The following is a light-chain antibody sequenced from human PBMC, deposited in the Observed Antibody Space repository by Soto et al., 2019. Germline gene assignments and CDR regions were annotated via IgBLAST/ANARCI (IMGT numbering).Light chain of an antibody. CDR1: QSISSW. CDR3: QQTSSFPLN. Sequence: DIQMTQSPSTLSASVGDRVTITCRASQSISSWLAWYQQKPGKAPKLLIYDASSLESGVPSRFSGSGFGTEFTLTISGLQPDDFATYYCQQTSSFPLNFGGGTKVEIK. J-gene: IGKJ4*01. CDR2: DAS. V-gene: IGKV1-5*01.